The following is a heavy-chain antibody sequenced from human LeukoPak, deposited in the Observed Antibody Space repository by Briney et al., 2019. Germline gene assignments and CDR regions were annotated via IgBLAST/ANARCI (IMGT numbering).Heavy chain of an antibody. D-gene: IGHD6-13*01. CDR2: IYYSGST. Sequence: SETLSLTCTVSGGSISSHYWSWIRQPPGKGLEWIGYIYYSGSTNYNPSLKGRVTISVDTSKNQFSLKLSSVTVADTAVYYCARGKSIAAGIYTLDYWGQGTLVTVSS. CDR1: GGSISSHY. J-gene: IGHJ4*02. CDR3: ARGKSIAAGIYTLDY. V-gene: IGHV4-59*11.